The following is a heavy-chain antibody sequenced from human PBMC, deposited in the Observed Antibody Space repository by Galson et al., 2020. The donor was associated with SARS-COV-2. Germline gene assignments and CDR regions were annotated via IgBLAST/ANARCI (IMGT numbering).Heavy chain of an antibody. V-gene: IGHV1-46*04. Sequence: AAVKVSCKASGYTVIRRYIHWVRQAPGQGLEWMGVSNPSGENKSYAQKSRGRVTVTRDMSTQTVYMELSSLTSEDTAVYYWAGEWGDFNSSVFDYWGQGSLVVVSS. CDR3: AGEWGDFNSSVFDY. CDR1: GYTVIRRY. D-gene: IGHD2-21*01. CDR2: SNPSGENK. J-gene: IGHJ4*02.